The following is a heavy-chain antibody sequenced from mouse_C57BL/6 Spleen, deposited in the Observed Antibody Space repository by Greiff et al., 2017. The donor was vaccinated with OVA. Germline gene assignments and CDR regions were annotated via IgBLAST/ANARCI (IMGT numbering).Heavy chain of an antibody. V-gene: IGHV3-6*01. CDR3: ARDSEYFDV. J-gene: IGHJ1*03. Sequence: EVKLMESGPGLVKPSQSLSLTCSVTGYSITSGYYWNWIRQFPGNKLEWMGYISYDGSNNYNPSLKNRISITRDTSKNQFFLKLNSVTTEDTATYYCARDSEYFDVWGTGTTVTGSS. CDR2: ISYDGSN. CDR1: GYSITSGYY.